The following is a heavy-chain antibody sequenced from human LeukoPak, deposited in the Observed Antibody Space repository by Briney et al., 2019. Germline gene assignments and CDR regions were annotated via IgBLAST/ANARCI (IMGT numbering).Heavy chain of an antibody. CDR2: IYSSGTT. V-gene: IGHV4-4*07. CDR3: ARVEGSCRGAGCYPFSFDD. Sequence: SETLSLTCNVSGGSISNYYWTWIRQPAGKGLEWIGRIYSSGTTTYNPSLKSRVAMSVDTSRNQFSLKLNSVTAADTAVYYCARVEGSCRGAGCYPFSFDDWGQGNLVTVSS. D-gene: IGHD2-15*01. CDR1: GGSISNYY. J-gene: IGHJ4*02.